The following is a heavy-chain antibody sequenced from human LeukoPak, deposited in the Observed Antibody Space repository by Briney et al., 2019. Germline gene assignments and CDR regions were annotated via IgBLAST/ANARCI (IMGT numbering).Heavy chain of an antibody. CDR1: GYTFTSYG. D-gene: IGHD3-22*01. J-gene: IGHJ3*02. CDR2: ISAYNGNT. Sequence: ASVKVSCKASGYTFTSYGISWVRQAPGQGLEWMGWISAYNGNTNYAQKLQGRVTMTTDTSTSTAYMELRSLRSDDTAVYYCARTDDYYDSSGYFFWGTDDAFDIWGQGTVVTVSS. V-gene: IGHV1-18*01. CDR3: ARTDDYYDSSGYFFWGTDDAFDI.